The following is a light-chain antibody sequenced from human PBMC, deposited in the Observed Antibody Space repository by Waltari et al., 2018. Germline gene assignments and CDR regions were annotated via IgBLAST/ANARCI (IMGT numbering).Light chain of an antibody. CDR3: QQYGSSPYS. CDR2: GAA. J-gene: IGKJ2*01. V-gene: IGKV3-20*01. CDR1: QTLNNNY. Sequence: EIVLTQSPGTLSLSAGERATPSCKASQTLNNNYLAWYQQKPGQSPRLLIFGAAKRATGIPDRFSGSGSGTDFTLTISRLETEDFAMYYCQQYGSSPYSFGQGARVEIK.